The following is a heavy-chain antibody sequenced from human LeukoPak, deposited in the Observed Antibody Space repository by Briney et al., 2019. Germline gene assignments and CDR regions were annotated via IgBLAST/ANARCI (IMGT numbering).Heavy chain of an antibody. CDR1: GYTFTSYG. D-gene: IGHD2-15*01. CDR3: AREGGYHATFDY. V-gene: IGHV1-18*01. J-gene: IGHJ4*02. CDR2: ISAYNGNT. Sequence: APVKVSCKASGYTFTSYGISWERQAPGQGLGWMGWISAYNGNTNIAQTLQGRVTMTTDTSTGTASMELRRQRSDDTAKSYCAREGGYHATFDYWGQGTLVPVPS.